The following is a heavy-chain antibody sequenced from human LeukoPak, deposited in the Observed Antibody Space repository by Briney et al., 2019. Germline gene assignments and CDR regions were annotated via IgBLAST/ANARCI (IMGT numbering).Heavy chain of an antibody. V-gene: IGHV3-11*01. CDR1: GFTFSDYY. J-gene: IGHJ4*02. CDR2: ISTSGTTI. CDR3: ARDKARGYFDY. Sequence: GGSLRLSCAASGFTFSDYYMSWIRQAPGKGLEWVSYISTSGTTIYYADSVKGRFTISRDNAKNSLYLQMNSLRAEDTAVYYCARDKARGYFDYWGQGTLVTVSS.